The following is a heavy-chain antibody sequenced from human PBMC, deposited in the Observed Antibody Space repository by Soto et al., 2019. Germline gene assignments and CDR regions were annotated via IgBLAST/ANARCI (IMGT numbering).Heavy chain of an antibody. CDR3: ARQMDRGYDFWSGYYSYYYYYGMDV. J-gene: IGHJ6*02. D-gene: IGHD3-3*01. Sequence: SETLSLTCTVSGGSISSYYWNWLRPPPGKGLEWIGYIYYSGTTNYNPSLKSRVTISVDKSNNQFSLKLSSVTAADTAVYYCARQMDRGYDFWSGYYSYYYYYGMDVWGQGTTVTV. CDR1: GGSISSYY. CDR2: IYYSGTT. V-gene: IGHV4-59*01.